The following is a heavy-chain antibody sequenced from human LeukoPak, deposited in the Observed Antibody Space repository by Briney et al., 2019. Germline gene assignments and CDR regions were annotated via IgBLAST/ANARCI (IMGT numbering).Heavy chain of an antibody. V-gene: IGHV3-30-3*01. CDR2: ISYDGSNK. D-gene: IGHD3-9*01. Sequence: GSLRLSCAASGFTFSSYAMHWVRQAPGKGLEWVAVISYDGSNKYYADSVKGRFTISRDNSKTTLYLQMNSLRAEDTAVYYCARGATESYYDILTGYAAPYYGMDVWGQGTTVTVSS. CDR3: ARGATESYYDILTGYAAPYYGMDV. J-gene: IGHJ6*02. CDR1: GFTFSSYA.